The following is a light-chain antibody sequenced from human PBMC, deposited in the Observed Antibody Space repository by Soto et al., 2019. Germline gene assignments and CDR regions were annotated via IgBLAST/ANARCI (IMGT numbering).Light chain of an antibody. J-gene: IGLJ1*01. CDR1: TXAVTNGHY. CDR2: DTT. V-gene: IGLV7-46*01. Sequence: QAVVTQEPSLTVSPGGTVTLTCGSSTXAVTNGHYPYWFQQKPGQAPRTLIYDTTNRHSWTPARFSGSLLGGKAALTLSGAQPEDEAEYYCLLSYNGPYVFGTGPKGTVL. CDR3: LLSYNGPYV.